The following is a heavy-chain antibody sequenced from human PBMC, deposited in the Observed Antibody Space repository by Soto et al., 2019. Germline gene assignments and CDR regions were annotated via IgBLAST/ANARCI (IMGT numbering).Heavy chain of an antibody. CDR3: VKEGRGSSTSCSRCYGLDV. Sequence: GGSLILSCGASGFTFSTYGMHWVRQAPGKGLEWVAALSHDESNKFYAASVKGRFTISRDNSKNTLYLEMFSLRAEDTAVYYCVKEGRGSSTSCSRCYGLDVWGQGTTVTVSS. V-gene: IGHV3-30*18. CDR2: LSHDESNK. J-gene: IGHJ6*02. CDR1: GFTFSTYG. D-gene: IGHD2-2*01.